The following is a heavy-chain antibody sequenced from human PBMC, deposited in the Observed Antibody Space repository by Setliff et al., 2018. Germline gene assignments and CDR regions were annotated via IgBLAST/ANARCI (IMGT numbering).Heavy chain of an antibody. Sequence: GESLKISCKGSGYSFTSYWIGWVRQMPGKGLEWMGIIYPGDSDTRYSPSFQGQVTISADKSISTAYLQWSSLKASDTAMYYCARAPEATSTSYYSPFDSWGQGTLVTVSS. V-gene: IGHV5-51*01. CDR3: ARAPEATSTSYYSPFDS. CDR1: GYSFTSYW. J-gene: IGHJ4*02. CDR2: IYPGDSDT. D-gene: IGHD3-10*01.